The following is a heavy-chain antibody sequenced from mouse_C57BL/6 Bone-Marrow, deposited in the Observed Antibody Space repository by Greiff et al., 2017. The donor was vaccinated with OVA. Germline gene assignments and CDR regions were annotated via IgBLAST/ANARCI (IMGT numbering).Heavy chain of an antibody. CDR2: INPSSGYP. CDR1: GYTFTSYW. V-gene: IGHV1-7*01. CDR3: SIYYGNYCDY. Sequence: VQLHQSGAELAKPGASVKLSCKASGYTFTSYWMHWVKQRPGPGLEWIGYINPSSGYPKYNQKFTDKAPLTADKSSSAAYMQLSSLTYEDSAVDYCSIYYGNYCDYWGQGPTLTVSS. D-gene: IGHD2-1*01. J-gene: IGHJ2*01.